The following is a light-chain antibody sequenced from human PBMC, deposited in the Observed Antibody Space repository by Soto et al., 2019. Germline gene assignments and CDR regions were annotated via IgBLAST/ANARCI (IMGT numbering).Light chain of an antibody. CDR1: QPIATY. Sequence: DIQMTQSPSSLSASVGDRVTITCRASQPIATYLSWYQQRPGKAPKLLIYGASTLQSGVPSRFSGSGSGTDVTLTISGLQPDDFATYYCQQSYSTVWYTFGQGTKLEIK. CDR3: QQSYSTVWYT. V-gene: IGKV1-39*01. CDR2: GAS. J-gene: IGKJ2*01.